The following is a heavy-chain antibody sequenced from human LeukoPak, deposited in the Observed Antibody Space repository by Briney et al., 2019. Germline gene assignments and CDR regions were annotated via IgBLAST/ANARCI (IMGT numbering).Heavy chain of an antibody. J-gene: IGHJ3*02. V-gene: IGHV3-23*01. CDR1: GFTFISYA. CDR3: AKDGIAYCGGDCGYDAFHI. CDR2: ISASRGRT. Sequence: SGGSLRLSCAASGFTFISYAMSWVRQAPGKGPEWVSAISASRGRTYYADSVKGRFTISRDNSQSTLYLQMNSLRAEDTAVYYCAKDGIAYCGGDCGYDAFHIWGQGTMVTVSS. D-gene: IGHD2-21*02.